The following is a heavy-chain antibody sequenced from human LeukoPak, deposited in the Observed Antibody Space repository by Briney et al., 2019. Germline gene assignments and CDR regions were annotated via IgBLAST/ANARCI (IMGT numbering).Heavy chain of an antibody. J-gene: IGHJ4*02. D-gene: IGHD6-19*01. V-gene: IGHV3-23*01. CDR2: ISGSGGST. CDR1: GFTFSSYA. CDR3: AKGSSGWYYFDY. Sequence: PGGSLRLSCAASGFTFSSYAMSWVRQAPGKGLEWVSAISGSGGSTFYADSVKGRFTISRDNSKNTLYLQMNSLRAGDTAVYYCAKGSSGWYYFDYWGQGTLVTVSS.